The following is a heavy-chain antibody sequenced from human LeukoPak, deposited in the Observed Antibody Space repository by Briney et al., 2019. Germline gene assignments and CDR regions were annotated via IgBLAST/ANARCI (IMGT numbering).Heavy chain of an antibody. Sequence: ASVKVSCKASGYTFTSYGISWVRQAPGQGLEWMGWISAYNGNTNYAQKFQGRVTMTTDTSTSTAYMELRSLRSDDTAVYYCARVALTMVRGDYYYYMDVWGKGTTVTVSS. CDR2: ISAYNGNT. J-gene: IGHJ6*03. CDR3: ARVALTMVRGDYYYYMDV. CDR1: GYTFTSYG. D-gene: IGHD3-10*01. V-gene: IGHV1-18*01.